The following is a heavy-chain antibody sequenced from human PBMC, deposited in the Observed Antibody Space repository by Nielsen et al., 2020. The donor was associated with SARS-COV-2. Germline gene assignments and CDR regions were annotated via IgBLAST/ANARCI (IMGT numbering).Heavy chain of an antibody. D-gene: IGHD4-17*01. J-gene: IGHJ5*02. CDR3: ARGHPTVGSDWFDP. CDR2: ISSSSSYI. V-gene: IGHV3-21*01. Sequence: VREAPGKRLEWVSSISSSSSYIYYADSVKGRFTISRDNAKNSLYLQMNSLRAEDTAVYYCARGHPTVGSDWFDPWGQGTLVTVSS.